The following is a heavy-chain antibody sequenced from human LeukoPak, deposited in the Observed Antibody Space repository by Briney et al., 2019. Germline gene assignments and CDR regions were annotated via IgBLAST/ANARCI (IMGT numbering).Heavy chain of an antibody. CDR1: GFTFSSYA. J-gene: IGHJ4*02. CDR3: AKVLSGSQDY. V-gene: IGHV3-23*01. CDR2: IGGGGEST. Sequence: GGSLRLSCAASGFTFSSYAMSWVRQAPAKGLEWVSTIGGGGESTYYADSVKGRFTISRDNSKNTVYLQMNSLRAEDTAVYYCAKVLSGSQDYWGQGTLVTVFS. D-gene: IGHD1-26*01.